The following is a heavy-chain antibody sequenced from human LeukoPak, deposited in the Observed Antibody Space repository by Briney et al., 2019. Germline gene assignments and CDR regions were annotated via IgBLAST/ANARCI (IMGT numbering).Heavy chain of an antibody. V-gene: IGHV4-38-2*02. CDR2: IYHSGST. Sequence: SETLSLTCTVSGYSISSGYYWGWIRQPPGKGLEWIGSIYHSGSTYYNPSLKSRVTISVDTSKNQFSLKLSSVTAADTAVYYCARDRGYDTTDAFDIWGQGTMVTVSS. CDR1: GYSISSGYY. J-gene: IGHJ3*02. CDR3: ARDRGYDTTDAFDI. D-gene: IGHD3-22*01.